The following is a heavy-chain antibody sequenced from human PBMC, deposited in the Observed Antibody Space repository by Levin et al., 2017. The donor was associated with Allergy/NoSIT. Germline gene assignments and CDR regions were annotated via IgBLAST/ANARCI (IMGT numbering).Heavy chain of an antibody. V-gene: IGHV4-34*01. CDR3: ARDTVVATIRVDAFDI. CDR2: INHSGST. CDR1: GGSFSGYY. J-gene: IGHJ3*02. Sequence: PSETLSLTCAVYGGSFSGYYWNWIRQPPGKGLEWIGEINHSGSTNYNPSLKSRVTISVDTSKNKFSLKLSSVTAADTAVYYCARDTVVATIRVDAFDIWGQGTMVTVSS. D-gene: IGHD5-12*01.